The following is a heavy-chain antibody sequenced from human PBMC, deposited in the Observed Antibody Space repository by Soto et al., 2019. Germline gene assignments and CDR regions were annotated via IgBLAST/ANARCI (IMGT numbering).Heavy chain of an antibody. CDR2: IWYDGSNK. V-gene: IGHV3-33*01. D-gene: IGHD3-16*02. CDR3: ARDPAAYDYIWGSYRPYFDY. Sequence: TGGSLRLSSAAFGFTFSSYGMHWVRQAPGKGLEWVAVIWYDGSNKYYADSVKGRFTISRDNSKNTLYLQMNSLRAEDTAVYYCARDPAAYDYIWGSYRPYFDYWGQGTLVTVSS. CDR1: GFTFSSYG. J-gene: IGHJ4*02.